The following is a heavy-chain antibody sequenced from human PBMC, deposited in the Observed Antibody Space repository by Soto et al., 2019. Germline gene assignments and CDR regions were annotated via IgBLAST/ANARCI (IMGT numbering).Heavy chain of an antibody. D-gene: IGHD6-19*01. CDR2: IWYDGSDK. Sequence: QVQLVESGGGVVQPGRSLRLSCAASGFTFSSYGRHWVRQAPGKGLEWVAIIWYDGSDKDYADSVKGRFTISRDNSKNMLFLQMNSLRAEDTAVYYCARDKSGGWFFDYWGQGTLVSVSS. V-gene: IGHV3-33*01. CDR1: GFTFSSYG. CDR3: ARDKSGGWFFDY. J-gene: IGHJ4*02.